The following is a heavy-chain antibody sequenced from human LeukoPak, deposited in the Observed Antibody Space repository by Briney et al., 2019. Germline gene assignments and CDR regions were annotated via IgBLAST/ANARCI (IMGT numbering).Heavy chain of an antibody. Sequence: GGSLRLSCAASGFTFSSYWMHWVRQAPGKGLVWVSRINSDGSSTSYADSVKGRFTISRDNAKNTLCLQMNSLRAEDTAVYYCARASSNNTGYSGYDYDYWGQGTLVTVSS. J-gene: IGHJ4*02. D-gene: IGHD5-12*01. V-gene: IGHV3-74*01. CDR1: GFTFSSYW. CDR2: INSDGSST. CDR3: ARASSNNTGYSGYDYDY.